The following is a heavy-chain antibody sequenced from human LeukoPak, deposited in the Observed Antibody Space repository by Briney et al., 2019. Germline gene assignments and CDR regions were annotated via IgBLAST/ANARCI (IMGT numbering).Heavy chain of an antibody. D-gene: IGHD3-10*01. CDR1: GGSFSGYY. CDR2: INHSGST. V-gene: IGHV4-34*01. CDR3: ARGTPHYYGSGSYYIRQFDP. Sequence: RPSETLSLTCGVYGGSFSGYYWSWIRQPPGKGLEWIGEINHSGSTNYNPSLKSRVTISLDTSKNQFSLRLTSVTAADTAVYYCARGTPHYYGSGSYYIRQFDPWGQGTLVTVSS. J-gene: IGHJ5*02.